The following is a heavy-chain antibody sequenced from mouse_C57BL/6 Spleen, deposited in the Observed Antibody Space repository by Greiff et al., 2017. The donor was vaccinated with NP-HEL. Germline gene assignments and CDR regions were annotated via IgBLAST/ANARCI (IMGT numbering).Heavy chain of an antibody. D-gene: IGHD3-3*01. Sequence: EVQVVESGGGLVKPGGSLKLPCAASGFTFSSYAMSWVRQTPEKRLEWVATISDGGSYTYYPDNVKGRFTISRDNAKNNLYLQMSHLKSEDTAMYYCARDLGTPGDWYFDVWGTGTTVTVSS. J-gene: IGHJ1*03. V-gene: IGHV5-4*01. CDR3: ARDLGTPGDWYFDV. CDR2: ISDGGSYT. CDR1: GFTFSSYA.